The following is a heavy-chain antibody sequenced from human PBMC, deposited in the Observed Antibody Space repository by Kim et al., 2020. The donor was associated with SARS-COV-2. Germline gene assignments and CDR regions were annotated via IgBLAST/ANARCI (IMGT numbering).Heavy chain of an antibody. D-gene: IGHD6-19*01. J-gene: IGHJ5*02. V-gene: IGHV1-18*01. Sequence: ASVKVSCKASGYTFTSYGIRWVRQAPGQGLEWMGWISAYNGNTNYAQKLQGRVTMTTDTSTSTAYMELRSLRSDDTAVYYCARDDRDGRSIGWYPDGFDPGGQGTLVTVPT. CDR3: ARDDRDGRSIGWYPDGFDP. CDR1: GYTFTSYG. CDR2: ISAYNGNT.